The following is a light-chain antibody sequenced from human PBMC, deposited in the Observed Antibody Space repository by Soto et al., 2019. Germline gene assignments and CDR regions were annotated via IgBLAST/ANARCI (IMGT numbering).Light chain of an antibody. CDR3: QQRSNWPPLT. J-gene: IGKJ4*01. CDR2: DTS. CDR1: QSVASY. Sequence: EIVLTQSPATLSLSPGERATLSCRASQSVASYLGWYQQKPGQAPRLLIYDTSNRATGIPDRFSGSGSGADFTLTISSLEPEDFAFYYCQQRSNWPPLTFGGGTKVEIK. V-gene: IGKV3-11*01.